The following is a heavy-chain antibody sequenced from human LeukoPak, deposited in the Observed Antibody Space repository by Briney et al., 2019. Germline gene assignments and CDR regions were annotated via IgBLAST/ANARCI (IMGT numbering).Heavy chain of an antibody. Sequence: PGVSLRLSCAASGFTFSSYAMSWVRQAPGKGLEWVSAISGSGGSTYYADSVKGRFTISRDNSKDTLYLQMNSLRAEDTAVYYCAKPEGYCSSTSCSWGAFDIWGQGTMVTVSS. CDR1: GFTFSSYA. CDR3: AKPEGYCSSTSCSWGAFDI. J-gene: IGHJ3*02. CDR2: ISGSGGST. V-gene: IGHV3-23*01. D-gene: IGHD2-2*01.